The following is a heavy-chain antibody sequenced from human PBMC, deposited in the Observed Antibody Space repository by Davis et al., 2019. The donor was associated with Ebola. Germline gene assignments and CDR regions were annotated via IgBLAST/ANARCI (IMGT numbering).Heavy chain of an antibody. V-gene: IGHV1-24*01. CDR2: FDPEDGET. Sequence: ASVKVSCKVSGYTLTDLSMHWVRQAPGKGLEWMGGFDPEDGETIYAQKFQGRVTITADKSTSTAYMELSSLRSEDTAVYYCARGLYSSLFDYWGQGTLITVSS. J-gene: IGHJ4*02. CDR3: ARGLYSSLFDY. D-gene: IGHD6-13*01. CDR1: GYTLTDLS.